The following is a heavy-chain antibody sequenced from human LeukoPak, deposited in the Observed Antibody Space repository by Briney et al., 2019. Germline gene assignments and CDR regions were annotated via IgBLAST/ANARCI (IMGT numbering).Heavy chain of an antibody. D-gene: IGHD1-7*01. V-gene: IGHV3-43D*03. J-gene: IGHJ6*03. Sequence: PGGSLRLSCAASGSTFDDYAMHCVRQAPGKGLEWVSLISWDGGSTYYADSVKGRFTISRDNSKNSLYLQMNSLRAEDTALYYCAKDGTGTTWTAYYYYYMDVWGKGTTVTVSS. CDR1: GSTFDDYA. CDR2: ISWDGGST. CDR3: AKDGTGTTWTAYYYYYMDV.